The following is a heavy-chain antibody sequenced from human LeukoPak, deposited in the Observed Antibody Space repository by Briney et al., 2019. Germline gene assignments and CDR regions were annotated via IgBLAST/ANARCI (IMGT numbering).Heavy chain of an antibody. D-gene: IGHD7-27*01. CDR1: GFTFSNYA. CDR2: IRFNGN. CDR3: ARENWDFDF. V-gene: IGHV3-30*02. J-gene: IGHJ4*02. Sequence: GGSLRLSCAASGFTFSNYAIHWVRQAPGKGLEWVASIRFNGNFYADYVKGRFTISRDNSKSTVSLQVDTLRTEDTALYYCARENWDFDFWGQGTLVTVSS.